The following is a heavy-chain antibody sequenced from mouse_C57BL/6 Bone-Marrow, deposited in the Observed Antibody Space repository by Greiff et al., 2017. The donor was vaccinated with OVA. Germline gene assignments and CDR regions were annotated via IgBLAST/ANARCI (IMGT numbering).Heavy chain of an antibody. CDR3: ARDYYGSSYWYFDV. CDR1: GFTFSDFY. D-gene: IGHD1-1*01. V-gene: IGHV7-1*01. CDR2: SRNKANDYTT. Sequence: DVKLQESGGGLVQSGRSLRLSCATSGFTFSDFYMEWVRQAPGKGLEWIAASRNKANDYTTEYSASVKGRFIVSRDTSQSILYLQMNALRAEDTAIYYCARDYYGSSYWYFDVWGTGTTVTVSS. J-gene: IGHJ1*03.